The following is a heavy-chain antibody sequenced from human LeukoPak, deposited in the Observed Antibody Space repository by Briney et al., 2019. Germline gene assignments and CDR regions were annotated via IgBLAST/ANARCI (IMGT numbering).Heavy chain of an antibody. D-gene: IGHD3-16*01. Sequence: GGSLRLSCAASGLTLSSYWMSWVRQAPGKGLEWVANIKQDGSEKYYVDSVKGRFTISRDNAKTSLYLQMNSLRAEDTALYYCARVLHFWYFDYWGQGTLVTVSS. CDR1: GLTLSSYW. CDR2: IKQDGSEK. CDR3: ARVLHFWYFDY. J-gene: IGHJ4*02. V-gene: IGHV3-7*03.